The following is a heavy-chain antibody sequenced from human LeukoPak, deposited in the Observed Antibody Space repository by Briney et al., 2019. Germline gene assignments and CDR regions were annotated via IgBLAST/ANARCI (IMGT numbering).Heavy chain of an antibody. CDR2: IYTSGST. D-gene: IGHD6-19*01. Sequence: SETLSLTCTVSGGSISSYYWSWIRQPAGKGLEWIGRIYTSGSTNYNPSLKSRVTMSVDTSKNQFSLKLSSVTAADTAVYYCARGRYGQWLDKYYFDYWGQGTLVTVSS. CDR3: ARGRYGQWLDKYYFDY. CDR1: GGSISSYY. J-gene: IGHJ4*02. V-gene: IGHV4-4*07.